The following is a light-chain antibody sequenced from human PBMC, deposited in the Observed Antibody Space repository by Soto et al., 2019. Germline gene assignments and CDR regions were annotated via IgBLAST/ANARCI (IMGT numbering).Light chain of an antibody. CDR2: WAS. V-gene: IGKV4-1*01. CDR1: QSVIYGTENENN. CDR3: QQYYIVTYT. J-gene: IGKJ2*01. Sequence: DIVMTQSPDSLAVSLGERATINCKPSQSVIYGTENENNLAWYQQKPGQPPKLLIYWASTRESGVPDRFSGSGSGTDFTLTTSSLQAEDVAVYYCQQYYIVTYTFGHGTRLE.